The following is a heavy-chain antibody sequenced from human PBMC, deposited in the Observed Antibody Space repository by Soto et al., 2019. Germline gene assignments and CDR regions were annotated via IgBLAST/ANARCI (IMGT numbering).Heavy chain of an antibody. CDR3: AQGFSTRSTWLS. D-gene: IGHD5-12*01. CDR2: ISGSGGST. Sequence: GSLRLSCAASGFTFSSYAMSWVRQAPGKGLEWVSAISGSGGSTYYADSVKGRFTISRDNSKNTLYLQMNSLRAEDTAVYYCAQGFSTRSTWLSWGQGTLVTVSS. V-gene: IGHV3-23*01. CDR1: GFTFSSYA. J-gene: IGHJ4*02.